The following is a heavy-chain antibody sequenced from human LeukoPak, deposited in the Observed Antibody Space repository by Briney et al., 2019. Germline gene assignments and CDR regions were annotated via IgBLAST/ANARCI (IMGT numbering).Heavy chain of an antibody. CDR2: IYYSGST. CDR3: ARDQPYYGMDV. CDR1: GGSISSGDYY. J-gene: IGHJ6*02. V-gene: IGHV4-30-4*01. Sequence: PSETLSLTCTVSGGSISSGDYYWSWIRQPPGKGLEWIGYIYYSGSTYYNPSLKSRVTISVDRSKNQFSLKLSSVTAADTAVYYCARDQPYYGMDVWGQGTTVTVSS.